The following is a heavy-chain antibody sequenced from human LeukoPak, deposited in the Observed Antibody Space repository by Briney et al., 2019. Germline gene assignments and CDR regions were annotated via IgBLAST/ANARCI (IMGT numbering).Heavy chain of an antibody. V-gene: IGHV3-30-3*01. CDR2: ISFDGSNK. CDR3: ARDREVAAIGYYYYYGMDV. J-gene: IGHJ6*02. D-gene: IGHD2-15*01. Sequence: GRSLRLSCAASGFTFISYAMHWVRQAPGKGLEWVAVISFDGSNKQYADSMKGRFTISRDNSKNTLFLQMNSLRGEDTAVYYCARDREVAAIGYYYYYGMDVWGQGTTVTVSS. CDR1: GFTFISYA.